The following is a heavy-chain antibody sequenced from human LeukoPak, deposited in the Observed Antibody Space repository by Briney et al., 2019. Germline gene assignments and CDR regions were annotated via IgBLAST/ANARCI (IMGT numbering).Heavy chain of an antibody. J-gene: IGHJ6*03. V-gene: IGHV3-20*01. Sequence: GAGGSLRLSCAASGFTFDDYGMSWVRQAPGKGLEWVSGINWNGGSTGYADSVKGRFAISRDNAKNSLYLQMNSLRAEDTALYHCARQTTTDVNYYYMDVWGKGTTVTVSS. CDR2: INWNGGST. CDR1: GFTFDDYG. D-gene: IGHD1-1*01. CDR3: ARQTTTDVNYYYMDV.